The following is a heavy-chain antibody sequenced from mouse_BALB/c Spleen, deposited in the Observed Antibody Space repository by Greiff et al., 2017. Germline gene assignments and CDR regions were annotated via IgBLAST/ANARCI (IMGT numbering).Heavy chain of an antibody. CDR1: GFNIKDTY. Sequence: VQLQQSGAELVKPGASVKLSCTASGFNIKDTYMHWVKQRPEQGLEWIGRIDPANGNTKYDPKFQGKATITADTSSNTAYLQLSSLTSEDTAVYYCARERGAYYGSSYGAMDYWGQGTSVTVSS. CDR2: IDPANGNT. V-gene: IGHV14-3*02. J-gene: IGHJ4*01. CDR3: ARERGAYYGSSYGAMDY. D-gene: IGHD1-1*01.